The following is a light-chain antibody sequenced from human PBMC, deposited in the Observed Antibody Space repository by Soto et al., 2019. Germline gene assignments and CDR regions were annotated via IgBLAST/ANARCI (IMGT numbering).Light chain of an antibody. Sequence: QSVLTQPASVSGSPGQSFTISCTGTSSDVGGHNYVSWYQQHPGRAPKLMIYEVSNRPSGVSNRFSGSKSGNTASLTISGLQPEDEADYYCSSYTSSSTYVFGTGTKVTVL. CDR1: SSDVGGHNY. J-gene: IGLJ1*01. CDR2: EVS. V-gene: IGLV2-14*01. CDR3: SSYTSSSTYV.